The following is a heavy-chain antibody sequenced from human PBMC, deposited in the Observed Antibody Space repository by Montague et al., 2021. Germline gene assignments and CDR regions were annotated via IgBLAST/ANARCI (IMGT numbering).Heavy chain of an antibody. CDR2: IFYSGNN. J-gene: IGHJ4*02. V-gene: IGHV4-31*03. CDR1: GGSISSDGYY. CDR3: ARAEDYYGSGSYLGFDY. Sequence: TLSLTCTVSGGSISSDGYYWSWMRQLPGKGLKWISYIFYSGNNYYNPYIKSRVTISVDTSKNQFSLKLRSVTAADTDVYYCARAEDYYGSGSYLGFDYWGQGTLVTVSS. D-gene: IGHD3-10*01.